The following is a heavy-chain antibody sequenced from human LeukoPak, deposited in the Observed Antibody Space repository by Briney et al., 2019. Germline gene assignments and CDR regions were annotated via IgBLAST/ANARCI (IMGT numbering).Heavy chain of an antibody. CDR3: ARGPPAKPGTGYYYGMDV. V-gene: IGHV4-34*01. Sequence: SETLSLTCAVYGGSFSGYYWSWIRQPPGKGLEWIGEINHSGSTNYNPSLKSRVTISVDMSKNQFSLKLSSMTAADTAVYYCARGPPAKPGTGYYYGMDVWGQGTTVTVSS. J-gene: IGHJ6*02. CDR1: GGSFSGYY. CDR2: INHSGST. D-gene: IGHD2-2*01.